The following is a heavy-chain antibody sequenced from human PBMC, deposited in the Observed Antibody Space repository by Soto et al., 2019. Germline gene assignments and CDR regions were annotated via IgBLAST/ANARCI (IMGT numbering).Heavy chain of an antibody. CDR2: IWYDGSNK. J-gene: IGHJ3*02. Sequence: QPGGSLRLSCAASGFTLSSYGMHWVRQAPGKGLEWVAVIWYDGSNKYYADSVKGRFTISRDNSKNTLYLQMNSLRAEDTAVYYCARGFCGGDCYMLDAFDIWGQGTMVTVSS. CDR1: GFTLSSYG. V-gene: IGHV3-33*01. CDR3: ARGFCGGDCYMLDAFDI. D-gene: IGHD2-21*02.